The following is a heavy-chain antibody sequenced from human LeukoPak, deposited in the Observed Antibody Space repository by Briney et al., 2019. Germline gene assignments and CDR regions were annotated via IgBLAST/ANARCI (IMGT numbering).Heavy chain of an antibody. CDR3: AITYHYDSSGYYFHQDYYYGMDV. CDR1: GYTFTSYG. V-gene: IGHV1-18*01. Sequence: GASVKVSCKASGYTFTSYGISWVRQAPGQGLEWMGWISAYNGNTNYAQKLQGRVTMTTDTSTSTAYMELRGLRSDDTAVYYCAITYHYDSSGYYFHQDYYYGMDVWGQGTTVTVSS. D-gene: IGHD3-22*01. J-gene: IGHJ6*02. CDR2: ISAYNGNT.